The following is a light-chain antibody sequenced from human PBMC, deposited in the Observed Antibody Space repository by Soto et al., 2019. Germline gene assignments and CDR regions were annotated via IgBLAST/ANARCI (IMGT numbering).Light chain of an antibody. Sequence: EIVLTQSPGTLSLSPGERATLSCRASQRVSSGYLAWYQQKPGQAPRLLIYGASNRATDIPDRFSGRGSGTDFTLTISRLEPEDFAVYYCQQYGNSAITFGQGTRLEIK. V-gene: IGKV3-20*01. J-gene: IGKJ5*01. CDR1: QRVSSGY. CDR3: QQYGNSAIT. CDR2: GAS.